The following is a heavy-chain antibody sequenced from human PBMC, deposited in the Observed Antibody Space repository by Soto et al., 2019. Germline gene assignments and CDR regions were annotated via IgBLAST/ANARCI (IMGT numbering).Heavy chain of an antibody. Sequence: EVQLVESGGGLVQPGGSLRLSCAASGFSSNNHFMSWVRQAPGKGLAWVANIKPDGSEKNYVDSVKGRFTISRDNAKNSLYLQMNSLRAEDTAVYYCARELSWSGRDYWGQGTLVTVSS. V-gene: IGHV3-7*01. CDR2: IKPDGSEK. CDR1: GFSSNNHF. CDR3: ARELSWSGRDY. J-gene: IGHJ4*02. D-gene: IGHD3-3*01.